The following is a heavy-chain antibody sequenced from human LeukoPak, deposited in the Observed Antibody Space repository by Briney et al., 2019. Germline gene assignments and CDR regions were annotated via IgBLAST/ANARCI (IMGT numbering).Heavy chain of an antibody. V-gene: IGHV1-69*05. Sequence: SVKVSCKTSGGTFNSYAISWVRQAPGQGLEWMGGIIPFFGTANYAPNFQGRVTITTDEFMTTFYMELSSLRSEDTAVYYCARHGEQYYDSDAPQRRWFDPWGQGTLVTVSS. CDR1: GGTFNSYA. CDR2: IIPFFGTA. CDR3: ARHGEQYYDSDAPQRRWFDP. J-gene: IGHJ5*02. D-gene: IGHD3-22*01.